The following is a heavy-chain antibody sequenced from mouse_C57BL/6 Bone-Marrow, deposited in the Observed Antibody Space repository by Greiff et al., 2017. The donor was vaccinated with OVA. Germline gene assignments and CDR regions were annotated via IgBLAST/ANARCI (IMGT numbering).Heavy chain of an antibody. D-gene: IGHD1-1*01. V-gene: IGHV8-12*01. CDR3: ARRGDYGSSYAMDY. J-gene: IGHJ4*01. CDR1: GFSLSTSGMG. Sequence: VKLMESGPGILQSSQTLSLTCSFSGFSLSTSGMGVSWIRQPSGKGLEWLAHIYWDDDKRYNPSLKSRLTISKDTSRNQVFLKITSVDTADTATYYCARRGDYGSSYAMDYWGQGTSVTVSS. CDR2: IYWDDDK.